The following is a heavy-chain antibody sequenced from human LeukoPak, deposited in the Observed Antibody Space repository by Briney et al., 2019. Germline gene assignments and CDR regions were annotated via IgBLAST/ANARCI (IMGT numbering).Heavy chain of an antibody. CDR1: GESFSGYY. J-gene: IGHJ4*02. CDR3: AREGYTYGYFDY. V-gene: IGHV4-34*01. Sequence: PSETLSLTCAVYGESFSGYYWSWIRQPPGKGLEWIGEINHSGSTNYNPSLKSRVTISVDTSKNQFSLKLSSVTAADTAVYYCAREGYTYGYFDYWGQGTLVTVPS. D-gene: IGHD5-18*01. CDR2: INHSGST.